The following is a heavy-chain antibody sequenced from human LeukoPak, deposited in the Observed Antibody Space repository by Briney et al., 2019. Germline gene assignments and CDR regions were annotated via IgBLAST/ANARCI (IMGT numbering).Heavy chain of an antibody. V-gene: IGHV4-61*02. CDR1: GSSISSGSHY. J-gene: IGHJ4*02. Sequence: SETLSLTCTVSGSSISSGSHYWSWIRQPAGKGLEWIGRIYTSGGTNYNPSLKSRVTISVDMSKNQFSLKLSSVTAADAAVYFCASSTWGYDILTGYSSYFDYWGQGTLVTVSS. CDR2: IYTSGGT. D-gene: IGHD3-9*01. CDR3: ASSTWGYDILTGYSSYFDY.